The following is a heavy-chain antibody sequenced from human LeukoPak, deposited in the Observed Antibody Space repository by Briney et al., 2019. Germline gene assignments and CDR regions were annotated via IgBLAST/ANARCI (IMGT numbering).Heavy chain of an antibody. CDR1: VGSFSGYY. CDR3: ARRRYFDL. J-gene: IGHJ2*01. CDR2: IDHSGST. V-gene: IGHV4-34*01. Sequence: SETLSLTCAVYVGSFSGYYWSWIRQPPWKGLEWIGEIDHSGSTNYNPSLKSRVTISVDTSKNQFSLKLSSVTAADTAVYYCARRRYFDLWGRGNLVTVSS.